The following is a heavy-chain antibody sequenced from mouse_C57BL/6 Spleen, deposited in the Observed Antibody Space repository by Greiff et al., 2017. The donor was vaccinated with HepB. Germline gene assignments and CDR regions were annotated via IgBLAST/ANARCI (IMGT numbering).Heavy chain of an antibody. D-gene: IGHD1-1*01. CDR3: AAVLRYGAMDY. CDR1: GYTFTSYW. Sequence: QVQLQQSGAELVRPGSSVKLSCKASGYTFTSYWMHWVKQRPIQGLEWIGNIDPSDSETHYNQKFKDKATLTVDKSSSTAYMQLSSLTSEDSAVYYCAAVLRYGAMDYWGQGTSVTVSS. V-gene: IGHV1-52*01. CDR2: IDPSDSET. J-gene: IGHJ4*01.